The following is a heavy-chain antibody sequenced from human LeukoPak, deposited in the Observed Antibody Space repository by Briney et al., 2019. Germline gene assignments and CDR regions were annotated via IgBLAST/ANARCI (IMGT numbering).Heavy chain of an antibody. CDR3: ARRTGHSYFDY. Sequence: GGSLRLSRAASGFTFSDYYMSWIRQAPGKGLEWISYISGSGTTIYSADSLKGRFTISRDNSKNSVFLQVNNLRVEDTAVYYCARRTGHSYFDYWGQGTLVTVSS. V-gene: IGHV3-11*01. J-gene: IGHJ4*02. CDR1: GFTFSDYY. D-gene: IGHD1-14*01. CDR2: ISGSGTTI.